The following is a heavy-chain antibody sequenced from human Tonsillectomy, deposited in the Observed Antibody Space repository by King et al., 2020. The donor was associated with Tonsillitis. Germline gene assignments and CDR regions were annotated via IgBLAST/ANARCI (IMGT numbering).Heavy chain of an antibody. CDR3: TTRLIWFGELLADY. J-gene: IGHJ4*02. Sequence: VQLVESGGGLVKPGGSLRLSCAASGFTFSNAWMSWVRQAPGKGLEWVGRIKSKTDGGTTYYDAPVKGRFTISRDASKNTLYLQMNSLKTEDTAVYYCTTRLIWFGELLADYWGQGPLVTVSS. CDR2: IKSKTDGGTT. V-gene: IGHV3-15*01. D-gene: IGHD3-10*01. CDR1: GFTFSNAW.